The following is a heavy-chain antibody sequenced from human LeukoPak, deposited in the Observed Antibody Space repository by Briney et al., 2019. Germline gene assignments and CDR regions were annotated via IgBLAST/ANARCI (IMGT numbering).Heavy chain of an antibody. D-gene: IGHD1-26*01. V-gene: IGHV1-46*01. CDR1: GYTFTSNY. J-gene: IGHJ4*02. CDR2: ISPSGGST. CDR3: ARTPKWELLKVYFDY. Sequence: GASVKVSCKAFGYTFTSNYMHWVRQAPGQGPEWMGVISPSGGSTTYAQKFQDRLTLTRDMSTSTDYLELSSLRSDDTAVYYCARTPKWELLKVYFDYWGQGTLVTVSS.